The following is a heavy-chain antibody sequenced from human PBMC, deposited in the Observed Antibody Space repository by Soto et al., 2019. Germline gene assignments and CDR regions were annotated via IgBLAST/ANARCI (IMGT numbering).Heavy chain of an antibody. CDR2: IYWDDDK. CDR1: GFSLSTSGVG. V-gene: IGHV2-5*02. CDR3: ARARTLRYYDYVWGSYRYFDY. D-gene: IGHD3-16*02. J-gene: IGHJ4*02. Sequence: QITLKESGPTLVKPTQTLTLTCTFSGFSLSTSGVGVGWIRQPPGKALEWLALIYWDDDKRYSPSLKSRLTITKDTSKNQVVLTMTNMDPVDTATYYCARARTLRYYDYVWGSYRYFDYWGQGTLVTVSS.